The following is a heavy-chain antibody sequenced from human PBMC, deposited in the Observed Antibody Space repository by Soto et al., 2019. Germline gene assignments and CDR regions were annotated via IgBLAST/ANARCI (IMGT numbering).Heavy chain of an antibody. J-gene: IGHJ5*02. D-gene: IGHD3-10*01. Sequence: ASVKVSCKASGYTFTSYAMHWVRQAPGQRLEWMGWINAGNGNTKYSQKFQGRVTITRDKSASTAYMELSSLRSDDTAEYYCAILKPYYYGSGGGDWFDPWGQGTLVTVSS. CDR2: INAGNGNT. CDR3: AILKPYYYGSGGGDWFDP. CDR1: GYTFTSYA. V-gene: IGHV1-3*01.